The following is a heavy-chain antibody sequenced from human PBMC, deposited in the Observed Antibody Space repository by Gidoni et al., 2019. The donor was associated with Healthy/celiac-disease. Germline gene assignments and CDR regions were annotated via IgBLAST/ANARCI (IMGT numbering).Heavy chain of an antibody. V-gene: IGHV3-15*01. D-gene: IGHD3-22*01. CDR3: TTDSPYYYDSIHAFDI. Sequence: EVQLVESGGGLVKPGVSLRLSCAASGFTFSTAWRGWVRQAPGKGLEWVGRIKRKTDGGTTDYAAPVKGRFTISRDDSKNTLYLQMNSLKTEDTAVYYCTTDSPYYYDSIHAFDIWGQGTMVTVSS. CDR1: GFTFSTAW. CDR2: IKRKTDGGTT. J-gene: IGHJ3*02.